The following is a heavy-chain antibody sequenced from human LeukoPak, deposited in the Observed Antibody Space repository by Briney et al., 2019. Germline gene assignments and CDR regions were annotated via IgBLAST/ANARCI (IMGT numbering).Heavy chain of an antibody. Sequence: GGSLRLSCAASGFSFIGYGMSWVRQAPGKGLEWVSSINSGSGYIYYADSVKGRFTISRDNSHNAPFLQMNALRVDDSAVYYCARDSGHSVTNEYFEHWGQGTLLTVSS. V-gene: IGHV3-21*04. J-gene: IGHJ1*01. CDR2: INSGSGYI. CDR3: ARDSGHSVTNEYFEH. CDR1: GFSFIGYG. D-gene: IGHD3-10*01.